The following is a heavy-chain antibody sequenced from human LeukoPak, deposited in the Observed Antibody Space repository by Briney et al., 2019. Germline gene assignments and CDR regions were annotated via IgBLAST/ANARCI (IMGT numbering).Heavy chain of an antibody. J-gene: IGHJ4*02. V-gene: IGHV3-48*04. D-gene: IGHD2-21*01. CDR3: VRESIRGTRDFDY. CDR2: ISSGSRTI. CDR1: GFTFSSYS. Sequence: GGSLRLSCAASGFTFSSYSMNWVRQAPGKGLDWVSYISSGSRTIFYAESVKGRFTISRDNAKNLLYLEMNSLRAEDTAVYYCVRESIRGTRDFDYWGQGTLVTVSS.